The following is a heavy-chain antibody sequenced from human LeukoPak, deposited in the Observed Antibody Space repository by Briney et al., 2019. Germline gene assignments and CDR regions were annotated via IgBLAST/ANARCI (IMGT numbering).Heavy chain of an antibody. Sequence: GGSLRLSCAASGFTFSSYGMHWVRQAPGKGLEWVAATSYDGSDKYYADSVKGRFTISRDNSKNTLFLQMNSLRDEDTAVYYCAKDEQWLAYYFDYWGQGTLVTVPS. J-gene: IGHJ4*02. D-gene: IGHD6-19*01. V-gene: IGHV3-30*18. CDR2: TSYDGSDK. CDR1: GFTFSSYG. CDR3: AKDEQWLAYYFDY.